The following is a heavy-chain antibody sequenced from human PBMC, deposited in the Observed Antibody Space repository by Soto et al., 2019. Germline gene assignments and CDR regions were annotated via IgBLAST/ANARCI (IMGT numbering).Heavy chain of an antibody. V-gene: IGHV3-30*18. Sequence: GGSLRLSCAASGFTFSSYGMHWVRQAPGKGLEWVAVISYDGSNKYYADSVKGRFTISRDNSKNTLYLQMNSLRAEDTAVYYCAKDREVDSSSFDYWGQGTLVTVSS. J-gene: IGHJ4*02. D-gene: IGHD6-6*01. CDR2: ISYDGSNK. CDR1: GFTFSSYG. CDR3: AKDREVDSSSFDY.